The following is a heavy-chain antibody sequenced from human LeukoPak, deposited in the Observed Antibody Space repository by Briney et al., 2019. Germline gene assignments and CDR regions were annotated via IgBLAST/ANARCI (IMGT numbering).Heavy chain of an antibody. CDR2: ISPYNGDT. V-gene: IGHV1-18*01. CDR1: GYTFTNYN. CDR3: AREAADHLDY. Sequence: GASVKVSCKPSGYTFTNYNLTWVRQAPGEGLEWMGWISPYNGDTNYAPNFQGRVTLTTDTSTSTGYMELRNLRSDDTAVYYCAREAADHLDYWGQGTLVTVSS. J-gene: IGHJ4*02.